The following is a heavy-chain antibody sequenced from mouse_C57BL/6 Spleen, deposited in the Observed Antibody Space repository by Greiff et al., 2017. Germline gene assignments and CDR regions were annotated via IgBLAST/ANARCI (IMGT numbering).Heavy chain of an antibody. V-gene: IGHV1-82*01. CDR2: IYPGDGDT. J-gene: IGHJ3*01. CDR1: GYAFSSSW. Sequence: VKLMESGPELVKPGASVKISCKASGYAFSSSWMNWVKQRPGQGLEWIGRIYPGDGDTNYNGKFKGKATLTADKSSSTAYMQLSSLTSEDSAVYFCARKTAQATGFAYWGQGTLVTVSA. D-gene: IGHD3-2*02. CDR3: ARKTAQATGFAY.